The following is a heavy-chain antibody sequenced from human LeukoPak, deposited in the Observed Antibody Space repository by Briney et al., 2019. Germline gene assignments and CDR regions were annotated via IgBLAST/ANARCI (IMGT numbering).Heavy chain of an antibody. CDR2: IYDSGST. D-gene: IGHD3-22*01. CDR1: GGSISSYY. V-gene: IGHV4-59*01. CDR3: ARQSISGSSLSYFDY. Sequence: SETLSLTCTVSGGSISSYYWSWIRQPPGKGLEWIGNIYDSGSTNYNPSLKSRVTISVDTSKNQCSLKLSSVTAADTAVYYCARQSISGSSLSYFDYWGRGTLVTVSS. J-gene: IGHJ4*02.